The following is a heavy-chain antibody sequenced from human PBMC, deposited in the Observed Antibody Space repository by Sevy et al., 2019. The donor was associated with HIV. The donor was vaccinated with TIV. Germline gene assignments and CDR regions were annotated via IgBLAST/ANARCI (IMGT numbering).Heavy chain of an antibody. D-gene: IGHD2-15*01. CDR2: ISSSSSYI. CDR3: ARKGGMEYCGGGSCYPTGYYYYYGMDV. Sequence: GGSLRLSCAASGFTFSSYSMNWVRQAPGKGLEWVSSISSSSSYIYYADSVKGRFTISRDNAKNSLYLQMNSLRAEDTAVYYCARKGGMEYCGGGSCYPTGYYYYYGMDVWGQGTTVTVSS. J-gene: IGHJ6*02. CDR1: GFTFSSYS. V-gene: IGHV3-21*01.